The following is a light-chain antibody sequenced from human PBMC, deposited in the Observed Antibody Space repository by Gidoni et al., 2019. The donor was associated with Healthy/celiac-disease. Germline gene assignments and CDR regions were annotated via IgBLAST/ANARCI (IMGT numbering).Light chain of an antibody. CDR3: MQALQTPPYT. CDR1: QSLLHSNGYNY. J-gene: IGKJ2*01. CDR2: LGS. Sequence: DIVMTQSPLSLPVTPGEPASISCRSSQSLLHSNGYNYLDWYLQKPGQSPQLLIYLGSNRASGVPDRFSGSGSGTEFTLKISRVEDEDVGVYYCMQALQTPPYTFGQGTKLEIK. V-gene: IGKV2-28*01.